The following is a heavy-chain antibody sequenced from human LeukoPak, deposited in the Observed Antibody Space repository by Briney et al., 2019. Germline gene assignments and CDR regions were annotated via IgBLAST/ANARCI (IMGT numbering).Heavy chain of an antibody. CDR2: IYYSGST. CDR3: ARVIVITRVREHMDV. CDR1: GGSISSGGYY. V-gene: IGHV4-31*03. D-gene: IGHD3-10*01. Sequence: PSETLSLTCTVSGGSISSGGYYWSWIRQHPGKGLEWIGYIYYSGSTYYHPSLKSRVTISVDTSKNQFSLKLSSVTAADTAVYYCARVIVITRVREHMDVWGQGTTVTVSS. J-gene: IGHJ6*02.